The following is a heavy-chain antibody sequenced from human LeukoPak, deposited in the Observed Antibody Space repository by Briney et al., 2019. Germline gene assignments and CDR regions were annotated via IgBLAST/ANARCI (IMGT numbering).Heavy chain of an antibody. Sequence: PGRSLRLSCAASGFTFSSYGMHWVRQAPGKGLEWVAVISYDGSNKYYADSVKGRFTISRDNSRNTLYLQMNSLRAEDTAVYYCAKEQVVGDYYYYGMDVWGQGTTVTVSS. CDR3: AKEQVVGDYYYYGMDV. CDR2: ISYDGSNK. V-gene: IGHV3-30*18. D-gene: IGHD2-15*01. CDR1: GFTFSSYG. J-gene: IGHJ6*02.